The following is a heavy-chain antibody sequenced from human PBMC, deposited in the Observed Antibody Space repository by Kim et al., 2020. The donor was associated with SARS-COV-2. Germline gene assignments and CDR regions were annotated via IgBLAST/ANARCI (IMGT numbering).Heavy chain of an antibody. CDR2: GSNT. J-gene: IGHJ4*02. D-gene: IGHD3-10*01. CDR3: ARDLVFDY. Sequence: GSNTNYADSVRGRFTISRDNAKNTLYLQMNSLRAEDTAVYYCARDLVFDYWGQGTLVTVSS. V-gene: IGHV3-74*01.